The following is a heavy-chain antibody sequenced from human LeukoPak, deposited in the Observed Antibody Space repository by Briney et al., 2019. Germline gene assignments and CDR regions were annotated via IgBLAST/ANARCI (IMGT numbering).Heavy chain of an antibody. Sequence: GGSLRLSCAASGFTFSSYAMSWVRQAPGKGLEWVSAISGSGGSTYYADSVKGRFTISRDTSKNTLYLQMNSLRAEDTAVYYCAKGRYSGSYYNWLDPWGQGTLVTVSS. V-gene: IGHV3-23*01. J-gene: IGHJ5*02. CDR2: ISGSGGST. CDR3: AKGRYSGSYYNWLDP. CDR1: GFTFSSYA. D-gene: IGHD1-26*01.